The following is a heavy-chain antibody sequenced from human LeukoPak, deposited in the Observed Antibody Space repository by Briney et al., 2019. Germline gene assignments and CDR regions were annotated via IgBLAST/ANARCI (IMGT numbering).Heavy chain of an antibody. CDR2: INHSGST. J-gene: IGHJ4*02. V-gene: IGHV4-34*01. CDR3: ARGYTAMASFDY. CDR1: GGSFSGYY. D-gene: IGHD5-18*01. Sequence: PSETLSLTCAVYGGSFSGYYWSWIRQPPGKGPEWIGEINHSGSTNYNPSLKSRVTISVDTSKNQFSLKLSSVTAADTAVYYCARGYTAMASFDYWGQGTLVTVSS.